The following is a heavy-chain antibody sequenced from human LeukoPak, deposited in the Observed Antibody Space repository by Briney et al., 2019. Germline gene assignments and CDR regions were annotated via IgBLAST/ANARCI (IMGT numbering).Heavy chain of an antibody. CDR2: INPNSGGT. CDR3: ARTGITFGGVIVIQGGSDY. D-gene: IGHD3-16*02. V-gene: IGHV1-2*06. Sequence: GASVKVSCKASGYTFTGYYMHWVRQAPGQGLEWMERINPNSGGTNYAQKFQGRVTMTRDTSISTAYMELSRLRSDDTAVYYCARTGITFGGVIVIQGGSDYWGQGTLVTVSS. J-gene: IGHJ4*02. CDR1: GYTFTGYY.